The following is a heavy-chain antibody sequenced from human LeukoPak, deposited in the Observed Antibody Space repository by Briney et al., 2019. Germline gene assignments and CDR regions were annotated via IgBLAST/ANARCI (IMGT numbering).Heavy chain of an antibody. Sequence: PSETLSLTCAVYGGSFSGYYWSWIRQPPGKGLEWIGYIYYSGSTNYNPSLKSRVTISVDTSKNQFSLKLSSVTAADTAVYYCARHDYLTTVTTDAFDIWGQGTMVTVSS. D-gene: IGHD4-17*01. CDR2: IYYSGST. J-gene: IGHJ3*02. CDR3: ARHDYLTTVTTDAFDI. CDR1: GGSFSGYY. V-gene: IGHV4-59*08.